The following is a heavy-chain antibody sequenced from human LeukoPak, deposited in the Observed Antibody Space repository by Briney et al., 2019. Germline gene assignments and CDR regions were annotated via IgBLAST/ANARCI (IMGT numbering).Heavy chain of an antibody. CDR1: GFTFSNAW. V-gene: IGHV3-64D*06. CDR3: VKDPGYSGYDWIDY. CDR2: ISSNGGST. Sequence: GGSLRLSCAASGFTFSNAWMSWVRQAPGKGLEYVSAISSNGGSTYYADSVKGRFTISRDNSKDTLYLQMSSLRAEDTAVYYCVKDPGYSGYDWIDYWGQGTLVTVSS. J-gene: IGHJ4*02. D-gene: IGHD5-12*01.